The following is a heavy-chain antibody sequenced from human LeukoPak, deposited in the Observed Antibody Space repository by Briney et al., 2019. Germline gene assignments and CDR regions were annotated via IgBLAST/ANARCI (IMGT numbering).Heavy chain of an antibody. CDR2: ISGSGGST. CDR3: AKVPYSGSYQDAFDI. V-gene: IGHV3-23*01. Sequence: PGRSLRLSCAASGFTFTNFAMHWVRQAPGKGLEWVSAISGSGGSTYYADSVKGRFTISRDNSKNTLYLQMNSLRAEDTAVYYCAKVPYSGSYQDAFDIWGQGTMVTVSS. CDR1: GFTFTNFA. D-gene: IGHD1-26*01. J-gene: IGHJ3*02.